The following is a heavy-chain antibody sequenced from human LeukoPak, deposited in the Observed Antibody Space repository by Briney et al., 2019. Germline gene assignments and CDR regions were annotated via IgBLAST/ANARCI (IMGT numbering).Heavy chain of an antibody. D-gene: IGHD3-10*01. CDR2: ISSSSTTI. CDR3: ARALGKPIELFDY. V-gene: IGHV3-48*01. J-gene: IGHJ4*02. CDR1: GFTFSGYS. Sequence: GGSLRLSCAASGFTFSGYSMNWVRQAPGKGLEWVSYISSSSTTIYYADSVRGRFTISRDNAKNSLYLQMNSLRAEDTAVYYCARALGKPIELFDYWGQGTLVTVSS.